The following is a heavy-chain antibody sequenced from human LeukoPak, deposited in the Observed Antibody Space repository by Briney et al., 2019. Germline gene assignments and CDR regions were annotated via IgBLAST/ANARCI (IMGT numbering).Heavy chain of an antibody. CDR1: GFTFSNAW. CDR3: TTVDSGSYWDFDY. Sequence: GGSLRLSCAASGFTFSNAWMSWVRQAPGKGLEWVGRIKSKTDGGTTDYAAPVKGRFTISRDDSKNTLYLQMNSLKTEDTAVYYCTTVDSGSYWDFDYWGQGTLVTVSS. D-gene: IGHD1-26*01. V-gene: IGHV3-15*01. J-gene: IGHJ4*02. CDR2: IKSKTDGGTT.